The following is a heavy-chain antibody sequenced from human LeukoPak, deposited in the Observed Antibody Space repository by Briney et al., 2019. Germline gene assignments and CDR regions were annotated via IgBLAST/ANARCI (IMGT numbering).Heavy chain of an antibody. D-gene: IGHD3/OR15-3a*01. CDR2: IHISGIT. J-gene: IGHJ6*03. Sequence: PSETLSLTCTVSGGSIRSRAYKWNWIRQPAGKGLEWIGRIHISGITNYNPSLKSRVTISMDASKNQLSLKLTSVTAADTAVYYCARDLALDWSYYYYMDVWGKGTTVTVSS. V-gene: IGHV4-61*02. CDR3: ARDLALDWSYYYYMDV. CDR1: GGSIRSRAYK.